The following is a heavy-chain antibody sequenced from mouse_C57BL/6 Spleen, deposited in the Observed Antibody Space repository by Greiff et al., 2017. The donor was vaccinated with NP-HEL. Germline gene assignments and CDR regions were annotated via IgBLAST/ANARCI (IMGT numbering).Heavy chain of an antibody. CDR2: IHPNSGST. D-gene: IGHD6-1*01. CDR3: ARPLHCDGAWFAY. V-gene: IGHV1-64*01. CDR1: GYTFTSYW. Sequence: QVQLQQPGAELVKPGASVKLSCKASGYTFTSYWMHWVKQRPGQGLEWIGMIHPNSGSTNYNEKFKSKATLTVDKSSSTAYMQLSSLTSEDSAVYYCARPLHCDGAWFAYWGQGTLVTVSA. J-gene: IGHJ3*01.